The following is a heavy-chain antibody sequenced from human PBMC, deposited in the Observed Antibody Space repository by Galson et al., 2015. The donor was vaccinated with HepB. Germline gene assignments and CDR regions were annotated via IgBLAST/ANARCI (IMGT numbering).Heavy chain of an antibody. CDR1: GGTFSSYA. J-gene: IGHJ6*02. Sequence: SVKVSCKASGGTFSSYAISWVRQAPGQGLEWMGGIIPIFGTANYAQKFQGRVTITADESTSTAYMELSSLRSEDTAVYYCARDHVTLDYYYYGMDVWGQGTTVTVSS. CDR3: ARDHVTLDYYYYGMDV. CDR2: IIPIFGTA. D-gene: IGHD3-10*02. V-gene: IGHV1-69*13.